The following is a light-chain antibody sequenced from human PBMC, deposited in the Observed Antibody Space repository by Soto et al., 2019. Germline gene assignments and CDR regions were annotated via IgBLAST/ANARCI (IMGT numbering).Light chain of an antibody. CDR2: DVS. CDR1: RSDVGAYNY. Sequence: QSVLTQPRSVSGSPGQSVTISCAGTRSDVGAYNYVSWYQQVPGKVPKVIIFDVSKRPSGVPDRFSGSRSGNTASLTISGLQADDEAHYYCCSYAGSYTHWVFGGGTKLTVL. V-gene: IGLV2-11*01. CDR3: CSYAGSYTHWV. J-gene: IGLJ3*02.